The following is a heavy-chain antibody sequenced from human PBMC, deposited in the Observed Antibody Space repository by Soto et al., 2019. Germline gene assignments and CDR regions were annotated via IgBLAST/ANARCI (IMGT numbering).Heavy chain of an antibody. CDR1: GGSIRDNY. D-gene: IGHD3-10*01. V-gene: IGHV4-59*01. J-gene: IGHJ3*02. CDR3: ARRLYGSGTYYWNDALDI. CDR2: IYYSGST. Sequence: QVQLQESGPGLVKPSETLSLTCTVSGGSIRDNYWSWIRQPPGKGLAWIGYIYYSGSTNYNPSLNSRVTISVDTSKNQCSLKLSSVTAADTAVYYCARRLYGSGTYYWNDALDIWGQGTMVTVSS.